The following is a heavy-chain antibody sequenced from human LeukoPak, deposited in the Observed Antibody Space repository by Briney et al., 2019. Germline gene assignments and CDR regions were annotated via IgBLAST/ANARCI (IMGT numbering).Heavy chain of an antibody. V-gene: IGHV3-11*01. CDR2: ISTSGTTK. Sequence: KAGGSLRLSCAASGFTFRDYYMSWIRQAPGKGLEWISYISTSGTTKHYADSVKGRFTISRDNAKNSLYLQMNSLRAEDTAVYYCARDLSFDPWGQGTLVTVSS. CDR3: ARDLSFDP. J-gene: IGHJ5*02. CDR1: GFTFRDYY.